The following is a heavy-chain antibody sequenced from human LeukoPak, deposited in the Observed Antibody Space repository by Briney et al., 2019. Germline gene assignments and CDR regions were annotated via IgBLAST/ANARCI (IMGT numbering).Heavy chain of an antibody. V-gene: IGHV3-21*01. CDR2: ISSSSSYI. CDR1: GLTFSSYS. J-gene: IGHJ6*03. Sequence: PGGSLRLSCAASGLTFSSYSMNWVRQAPGKGLEWVSSISSSSSYIYYADSVKGRFTISRDNAENSLYLQMNSLRAEDTAVYYCASLGNPYYYYYMDVWAKGTTVTVSS. CDR3: ASLGNPYYYYYMDV.